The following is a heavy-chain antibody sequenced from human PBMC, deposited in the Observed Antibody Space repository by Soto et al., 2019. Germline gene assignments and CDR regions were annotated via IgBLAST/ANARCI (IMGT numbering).Heavy chain of an antibody. CDR2: VYYSGIT. CDR3: ARGARGSYYYYYGMEV. J-gene: IGHJ6*02. CDR1: GGSISTFY. V-gene: IGHV4-59*01. Sequence: PSETLSLTCNVSGGSISTFYWSWIRQPPGKGLERIGYVYYSGITDYNPSLKSRVTISVDTSKNQFSLRLRSVTAADTAVYYCARGARGSYYYYYGMEVWGQGTTVTVSS. D-gene: IGHD6-6*01.